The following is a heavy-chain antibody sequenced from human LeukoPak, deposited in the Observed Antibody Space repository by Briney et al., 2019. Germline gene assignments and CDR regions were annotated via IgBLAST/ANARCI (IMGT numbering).Heavy chain of an antibody. CDR1: GWSFSGYY. V-gene: IGHV4-34*01. J-gene: IGHJ3*02. CDR2: INHSGST. Sequence: PSETLSLTCAVYGWSFSGYYWSWIRQPPGKGLEWIGEINHSGSTNYNPSLKSRVTISEDTSKNQFSLQLSSVSAADTAVYYCARVRSAFDIWGQGTMVTVSS. CDR3: ARVRSAFDI. D-gene: IGHD3-3*01.